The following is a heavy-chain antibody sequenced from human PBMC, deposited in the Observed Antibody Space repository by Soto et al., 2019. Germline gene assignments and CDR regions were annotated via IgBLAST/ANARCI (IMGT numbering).Heavy chain of an antibody. CDR2: IHSSGST. CDR3: ARDSLALFDS. Sequence: QAQLQESGPGLVKTSETLSLTCTVSDGSVSSGNYYWTWIRQPPGKGLEWIGYIHSSGSTLYNPSLKSRVLISVDTSMNQFSLKLTSVTAADTALYFCARDSLALFDSWGQGTLVTVSS. V-gene: IGHV4-61*01. J-gene: IGHJ4*02. D-gene: IGHD5-12*01. CDR1: DGSVSSGNYY.